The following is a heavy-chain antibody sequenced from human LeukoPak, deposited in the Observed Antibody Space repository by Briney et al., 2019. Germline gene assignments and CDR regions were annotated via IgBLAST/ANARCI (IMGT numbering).Heavy chain of an antibody. CDR1: GYTFTSYY. V-gene: IGHV1-46*01. CDR2: INPSGGST. J-gene: IGHJ4*02. D-gene: IGHD3-22*01. Sequence: ASVKVSCKASGYTFTSYYMHWLRQAPGQGLEWMGIINPSGGSTSYAQKFQGRVTMTRDTSTSTVYMELSSLRSEDTAVYYCARAGGSSGRYGSGYYYVGDYWGQGTLVTVSS. CDR3: ARAGGSSGRYGSGYYYVGDY.